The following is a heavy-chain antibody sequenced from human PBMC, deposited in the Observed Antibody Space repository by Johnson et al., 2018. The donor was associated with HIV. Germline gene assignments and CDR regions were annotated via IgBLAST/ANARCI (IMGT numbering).Heavy chain of an antibody. J-gene: IGHJ3*02. CDR3: AKDWARIAAAQFDI. V-gene: IGHV3-30-3*01. CDR2: ISYDGSNK. D-gene: IGHD6-13*01. CDR1: GFTFSSYA. Sequence: QVQLVESGGGVVQPGRSLRLSCAASGFTFSSYAMHWVRQAPGKGLEWVAVISYDGSNKYYADSVKGRFTISRDNSKNTLYLQMNSLRAEDTAVYYCAKDWARIAAAQFDIWGQGTMVTVSS.